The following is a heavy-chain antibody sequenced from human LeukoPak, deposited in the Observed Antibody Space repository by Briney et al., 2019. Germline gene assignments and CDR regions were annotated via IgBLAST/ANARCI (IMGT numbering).Heavy chain of an antibody. Sequence: GGSLRLSCAASGFTFSAYEMNWVRQAPGKGLEWVSYISSSGGTRYHADSVKGRFTISRDNSKNSLYLQMNSLRTEDTALYYCAKGKNTGSYLSHVDYWGQGTLVTVSS. CDR1: GFTFSAYE. CDR3: AKGKNTGSYLSHVDY. J-gene: IGHJ4*02. D-gene: IGHD3-10*01. V-gene: IGHV3-48*03. CDR2: ISSSGGTR.